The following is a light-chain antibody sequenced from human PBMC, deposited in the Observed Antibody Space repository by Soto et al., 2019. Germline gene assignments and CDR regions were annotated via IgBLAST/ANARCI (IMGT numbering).Light chain of an antibody. J-gene: IGLJ1*01. CDR2: EVS. Sequence: VLTQPASVSGSPGQPITISCSGTSSDVGSYDHVAWYQQFPGKTPKLMIYEVSNRPSGVSSRFSGSKSGNTASLTISGLQAEDEADYYCISYTGSSTSYVFGSGTKVTVL. CDR1: SSDVGSYDH. CDR3: ISYTGSSTSYV. V-gene: IGLV2-14*01.